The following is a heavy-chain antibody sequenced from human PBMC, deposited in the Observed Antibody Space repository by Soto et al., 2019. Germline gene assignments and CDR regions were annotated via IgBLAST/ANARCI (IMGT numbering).Heavy chain of an antibody. Sequence: SETLSLTCTVSGGSISSYYWSWIRQPPGKGLEWIGYIYYSGSTSYNPSLKSRVTISVDTSKNQFSLKLSSVTAADTAVYYCARARLSRSWWFDPWGQGTLVTVSS. CDR3: ARARLSRSWWFDP. V-gene: IGHV4-59*01. CDR2: IYYSGST. D-gene: IGHD3-10*01. CDR1: GGSISSYY. J-gene: IGHJ5*02.